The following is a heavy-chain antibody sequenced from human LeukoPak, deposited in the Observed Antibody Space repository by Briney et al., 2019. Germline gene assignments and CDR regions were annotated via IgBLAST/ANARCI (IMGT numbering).Heavy chain of an antibody. Sequence: GESLKISCAAPGFMFSGYAMNWVRQAPGKGLEGVSTISCSGFRTYYADSVEGRFTISRDNSKNTVYLQMSGLRAEDTAVYYCARVTEYCSGGSCYTGDHWGQGTLVTVSS. CDR3: ARVTEYCSGGSCYTGDH. V-gene: IGHV3-23*01. CDR1: GFMFSGYA. CDR2: ISCSGFRT. J-gene: IGHJ4*02. D-gene: IGHD2-15*01.